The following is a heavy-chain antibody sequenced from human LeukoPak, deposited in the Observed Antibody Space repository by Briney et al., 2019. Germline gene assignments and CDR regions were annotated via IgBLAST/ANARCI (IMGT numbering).Heavy chain of an antibody. J-gene: IGHJ4*02. CDR1: GGSISSYY. CDR2: IYHSGTT. V-gene: IGHV4-59*12. D-gene: IGHD3-10*01. CDR3: ARKENVYYYFDY. Sequence: SETLPLTCTVSGGSISSYYWSWIRQPPGKGLEWIGYIYHSGTTYYNPSLQSRVTTSVDTSKNQFSLKLSSVTAVDTAVYYCARKENVYYYFDYWGQGTLVTVSS.